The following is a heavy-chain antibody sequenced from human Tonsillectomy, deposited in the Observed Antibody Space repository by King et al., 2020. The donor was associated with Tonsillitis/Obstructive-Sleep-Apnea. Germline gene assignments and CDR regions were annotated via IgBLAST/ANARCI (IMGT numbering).Heavy chain of an antibody. D-gene: IGHD3-22*01. CDR2: ISSSGSTI. CDR3: ATDPLSNYDSSGYYYWYYFDY. V-gene: IGHV3-48*03. J-gene: IGHJ4*02. Sequence: VQLVESGGGLVQPGGSLRLSCAASGFTFSSYEMNWVRQAPGKGLEWVSYISSSGSTIYYADSVKGRFTISRDNAKNSLYLQMNSLRAEDTAVYYCATDPLSNYDSSGYYYWYYFDYWGQGTLVTVSS. CDR1: GFTFSSYE.